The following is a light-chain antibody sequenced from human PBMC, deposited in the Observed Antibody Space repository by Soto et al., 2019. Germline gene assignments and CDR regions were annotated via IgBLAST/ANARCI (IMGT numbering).Light chain of an antibody. CDR2: KAS. CDR1: QSISSW. J-gene: IGKJ4*01. Sequence: DIQMTQSPSTLSASVGDRVTITCRASQSISSWLTWYQQKSGKAPKLLIYKASSLESGVPSRFSGSGSGTEFTLTISSLQPDDFATYWCQQYYSYPLTFGGGTKVEIK. V-gene: IGKV1-5*03. CDR3: QQYYSYPLT.